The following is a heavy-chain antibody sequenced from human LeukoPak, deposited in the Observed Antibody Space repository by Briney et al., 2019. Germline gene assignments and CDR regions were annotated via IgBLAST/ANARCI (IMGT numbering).Heavy chain of an antibody. Sequence: PGGSLRLSCAASGFTFSSYWMHWVRQAPGKGLVWVSRINSDGSSTTYADSVKGRFTISRDNAKNSLYLQMNSLRVEDTAVYFCARGTNWSPLDFDFWGQGTQVTVSS. D-gene: IGHD1-20*01. CDR3: ARGTNWSPLDFDF. V-gene: IGHV3-74*01. J-gene: IGHJ4*02. CDR1: GFTFSSYW. CDR2: INSDGSST.